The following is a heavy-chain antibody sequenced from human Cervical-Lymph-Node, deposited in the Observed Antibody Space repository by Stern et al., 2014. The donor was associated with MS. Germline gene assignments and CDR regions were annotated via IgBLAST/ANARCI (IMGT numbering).Heavy chain of an antibody. Sequence: VQLVESGAEVKKPGASVKVSCKASVYSFTGYDMHWVRQAPGQGLEWMGRINPNSGGTNYEQKFEGRVTMTRDTSINTAYMELSSLRSDDTAVYYCATVGTSDYWGQGTLVTVSS. CDR2: INPNSGGT. CDR1: VYSFTGYD. V-gene: IGHV1-2*06. CDR3: ATVGTSDY. J-gene: IGHJ4*02.